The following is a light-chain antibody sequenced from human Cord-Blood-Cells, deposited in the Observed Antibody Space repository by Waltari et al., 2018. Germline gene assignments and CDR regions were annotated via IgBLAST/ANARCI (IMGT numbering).Light chain of an antibody. CDR2: EGS. V-gene: IGLV2-23*01. CDR1: SRDVGSYNL. Sequence: QSALTQPASVSGSPGQSITISCTGTSRDVGSYNLVSWYQQHPGQAPKLMIYEGSKRPSGVSKRFSGSKSGNTASLTISGLQAEDEADYYCCSYAGSSTYVCGTGTKVTVL. CDR3: CSYAGSSTYV. J-gene: IGLJ1*01.